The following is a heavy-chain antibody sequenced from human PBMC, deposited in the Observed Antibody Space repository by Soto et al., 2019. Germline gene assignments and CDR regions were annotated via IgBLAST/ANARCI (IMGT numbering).Heavy chain of an antibody. D-gene: IGHD6-19*01. CDR1: GYTFTSYA. Sequence: ASVKVSCKASGYTFTSYAIHWVRQAPGQRLEWMGWINAGNGNTKYSQKFQGRVTITRDTSASTAYMELSSLRSEDTAVYYCARERGVAGTFDYWGQGTLVTVSS. J-gene: IGHJ4*02. CDR3: ARERGVAGTFDY. V-gene: IGHV1-3*01. CDR2: INAGNGNT.